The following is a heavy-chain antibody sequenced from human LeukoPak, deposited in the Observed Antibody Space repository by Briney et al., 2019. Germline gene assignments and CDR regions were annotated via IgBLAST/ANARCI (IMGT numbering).Heavy chain of an antibody. CDR3: ARDLTMVRGARYRPYNWFAP. CDR1: RGTFSSYA. Sequence: SVKVSCKASRGTFSSYAISWVRQAPGQGLEWMGGIIPIFGTASYAQKFQGRVTITADESTSTAYMALSSLRSEDTAVYYCARDLTMVRGARYRPYNWFAPWGQGTLVTVSS. J-gene: IGHJ5*02. V-gene: IGHV1-69*13. D-gene: IGHD3-10*01. CDR2: IIPIFGTA.